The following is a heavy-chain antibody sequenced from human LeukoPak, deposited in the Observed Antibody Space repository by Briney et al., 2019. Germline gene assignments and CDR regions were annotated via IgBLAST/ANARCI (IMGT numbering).Heavy chain of an antibody. CDR2: IWYDGSNK. CDR1: GFTFSSYG. J-gene: IGHJ3*02. CDR3: ARRDPDDAFDI. V-gene: IGHV3-33*01. Sequence: PGGSLRLSCAASGFTFSSYGMHWVRQAPGKGLEWVAVIWYDGSNKYYADSVKGRFTISRDNSKNTLYLQMNSLRAEDTAVHYCARRDPDDAFDIWGQGTMVTVSS.